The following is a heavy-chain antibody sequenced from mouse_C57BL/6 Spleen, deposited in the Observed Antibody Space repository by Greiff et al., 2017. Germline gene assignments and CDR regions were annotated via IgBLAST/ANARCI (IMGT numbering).Heavy chain of an antibody. V-gene: IGHV1-50*01. J-gene: IGHJ4*01. Sequence: QVQLQQPGAELVKPGASVKLSCKASGYTFTSYWMQWVKQRPGQGLEWIGEIDPSDSYTNYNQKFKGKATLTVDTSSSTAYMQLSSLTSEDSAVXYGARGGWLLPPYAMDYWGQGTSVTVSS. CDR1: GYTFTSYW. D-gene: IGHD2-3*01. CDR3: ARGGWLLPPYAMDY. CDR2: IDPSDSYT.